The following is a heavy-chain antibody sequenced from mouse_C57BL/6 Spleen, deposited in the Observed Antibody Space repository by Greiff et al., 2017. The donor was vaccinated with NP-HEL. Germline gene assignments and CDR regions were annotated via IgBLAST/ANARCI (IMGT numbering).Heavy chain of an antibody. CDR2: ISSGSSTI. V-gene: IGHV5-17*01. J-gene: IGHJ3*01. Sequence: DVQLQESGGGLVKPGGSLKLSCAASGFTFSDYGMHWVRQAPEKGLEWVAYISSGSSTIYYADTVKGRFTISRDNAKNTLFLQMHSLRSEDTAMYYCAGDRGFAYWGQGTLVTVSA. CDR1: GFTFSDYG. CDR3: AGDRGFAY. D-gene: IGHD3-1*01.